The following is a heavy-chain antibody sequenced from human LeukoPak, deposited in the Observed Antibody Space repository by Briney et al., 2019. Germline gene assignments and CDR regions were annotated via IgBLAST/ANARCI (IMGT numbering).Heavy chain of an antibody. CDR2: IYPGDPDT. J-gene: IGHJ4*02. V-gene: IGHV5-51*01. Sequence: GESLKISCKGSGYSFTSYWIGWVRQMPGKGLEWMGIIYPGDPDTRYSPSFQGQVTISADKSISTAYLQWSSLKASDTAMYYCARQEYSSGWYWVYWGQGTLVTVSS. CDR1: GYSFTSYW. CDR3: ARQEYSSGWYWVY. D-gene: IGHD6-19*01.